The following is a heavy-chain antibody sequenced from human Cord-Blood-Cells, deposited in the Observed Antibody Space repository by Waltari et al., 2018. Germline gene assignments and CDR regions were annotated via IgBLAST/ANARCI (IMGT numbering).Heavy chain of an antibody. Sequence: QVQLQQWGAGLLKPSETLSLTCAVYGGSFSGYYWSWIRQPPGKGLEWIGEINHSGSTNYNPSRKSRVTISVDTSKNQFSLKLSSVTAADTAVYYCARGGSDYYGSGSYLHFDYWGQGTLVTVSS. J-gene: IGHJ4*02. D-gene: IGHD3-10*01. CDR3: ARGGSDYYGSGSYLHFDY. CDR1: GGSFSGYY. CDR2: INHSGST. V-gene: IGHV4-34*01.